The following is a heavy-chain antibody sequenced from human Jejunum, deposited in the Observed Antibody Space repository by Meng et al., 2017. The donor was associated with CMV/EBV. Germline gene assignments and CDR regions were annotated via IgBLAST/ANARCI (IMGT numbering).Heavy chain of an antibody. V-gene: IGHV3-74*01. CDR3: ARQLVTDFWNAIDY. CDR2: IDGDGGNT. J-gene: IGHJ4*02. Sequence: SGFTFGSYWMYWVRQTPGKGLVYISRIDGDGGNTDYADSVKGRFTISRDNAKNTLYLQMSSLTAEDTAVYYCARQLVTDFWNAIDYWGRGTLVTVSS. CDR1: GFTFGSYW. D-gene: IGHD3-3*01.